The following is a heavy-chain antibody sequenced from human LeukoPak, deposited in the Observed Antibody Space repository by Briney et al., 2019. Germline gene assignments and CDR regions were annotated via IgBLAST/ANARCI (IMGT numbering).Heavy chain of an antibody. J-gene: IGHJ4*02. D-gene: IGHD2-15*01. CDR1: GFTFRSYS. V-gene: IGHV3-7*01. Sequence: GGSLRLSCAASGFTFRSYSMNWVRQAPGKGLEWVANIKQDGSEKYYVDSVKGRFTISRDNAKNSLYLQMNSLRAEDTAVYYCATTGRRYCSGGSCRTFDYWGQGTLVTVSS. CDR3: ATTGRRYCSGGSCRTFDY. CDR2: IKQDGSEK.